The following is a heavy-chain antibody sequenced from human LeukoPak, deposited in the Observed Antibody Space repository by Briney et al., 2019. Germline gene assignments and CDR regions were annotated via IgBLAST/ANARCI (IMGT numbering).Heavy chain of an antibody. CDR1: GGSISSSSYY. CDR3: AGGLLDGGDLPDAFDI. J-gene: IGHJ3*02. D-gene: IGHD3-16*01. Sequence: PSETLSLTCTVSGGSISSSSYYWGWIRQPPGKGLAWIGSIYYSGSTSYNRSLKSRVTISVDTSKNQFSLKLSSVTAADTAVYYCAGGLLDGGDLPDAFDIWGQGTMVTVSS. V-gene: IGHV4-39*07. CDR2: IYYSGST.